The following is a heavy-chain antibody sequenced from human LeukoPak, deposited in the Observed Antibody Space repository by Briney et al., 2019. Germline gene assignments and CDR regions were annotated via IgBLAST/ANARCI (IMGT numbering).Heavy chain of an antibody. Sequence: GGSLRLSCAASGFTLDDYAMHWVRQAPGKGLEWVSGISWNSGSIGYADSVKGRFTISRDNAKNSLYLQMNSLRAEDMALYYCAKVGRPGYCSGGSCYLFDYWGQGTLVTVSS. J-gene: IGHJ4*02. CDR2: ISWNSGSI. D-gene: IGHD2-15*01. CDR1: GFTLDDYA. CDR3: AKVGRPGYCSGGSCYLFDY. V-gene: IGHV3-9*03.